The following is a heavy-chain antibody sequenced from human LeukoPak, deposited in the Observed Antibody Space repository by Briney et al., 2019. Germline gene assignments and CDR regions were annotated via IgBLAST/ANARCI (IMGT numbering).Heavy chain of an antibody. CDR2: IYHSGST. D-gene: IGHD3-22*01. CDR1: GYSISSGYY. CDR3: ASTNYDSSGYYSPLNWFDP. Sequence: PSETLSLTCTVSGYSISSGYYWGWIRQPPGKGLEWIGSIYHSGSTYYNPSLKSRVTISVDTSKNQFSLKLSSVTAADTAVYYCASTNYDSSGYYSPLNWFDPWGRGTLVTVSS. J-gene: IGHJ5*02. V-gene: IGHV4-38-2*02.